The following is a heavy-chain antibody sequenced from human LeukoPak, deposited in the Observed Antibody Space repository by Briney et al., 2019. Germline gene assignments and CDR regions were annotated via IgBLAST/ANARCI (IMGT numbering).Heavy chain of an antibody. CDR1: GGSISSYY. V-gene: IGHV4-59*01. CDR2: IYYSGST. CDR3: ARGLRTNYYYYMDV. Sequence: SETLSLTCTVSGGSISSYYWSWIRQPPGKGLEWIGYIYYSGSTNYNPSLKSRVTISVDTSKNQFSLKLSSVTAADMAVYYCARGLRTNYYYYMDVWGKGTTVTVSS. J-gene: IGHJ6*03. D-gene: IGHD2-2*01.